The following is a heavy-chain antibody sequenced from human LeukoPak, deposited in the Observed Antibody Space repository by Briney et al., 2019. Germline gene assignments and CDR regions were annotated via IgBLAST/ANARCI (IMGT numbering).Heavy chain of an antibody. V-gene: IGHV4-34*01. Sequence: SETLSLTCAVYGGFFSDYYWSWIRQPPRKGLEWTGEINHSGSTNHNPSLKSRVAISVETSKNQFSLNLGSVTAADTAVYYCARGPSIRYYDGTGYYYFDYWGQGTLVTASS. D-gene: IGHD3-22*01. CDR2: INHSGST. J-gene: IGHJ4*02. CDR3: ARGPSIRYYDGTGYYYFDY. CDR1: GGFFSDYY.